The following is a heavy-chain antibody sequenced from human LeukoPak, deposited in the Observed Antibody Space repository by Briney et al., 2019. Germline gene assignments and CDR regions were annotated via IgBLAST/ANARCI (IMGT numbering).Heavy chain of an antibody. CDR2: IYYSGST. J-gene: IGHJ4*02. CDR1: GGSISSGGYY. CDR3: ARDVHNKASQEYYFDY. V-gene: IGHV4-31*03. D-gene: IGHD1-14*01. Sequence: SETLSLTCTVSGGSISSGGYYWSWIRQHSGKGLEWIGYIYYSGSTYYNPSLKSRVTISVDTSKNQFSLKLSSVTAADTAVYYCARDVHNKASQEYYFDYWGQGTLVTVSS.